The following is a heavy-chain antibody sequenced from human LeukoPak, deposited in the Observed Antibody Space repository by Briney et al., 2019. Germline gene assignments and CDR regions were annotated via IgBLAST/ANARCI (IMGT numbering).Heavy chain of an antibody. CDR1: GGSFSGYY. J-gene: IGHJ4*02. D-gene: IGHD6-19*01. CDR3: ARGGRSSGWYIDY. CDR2: INHSGST. V-gene: IGHV4-34*01. Sequence: SETLSLTCAVYGGSFSGYYWCWIRQPPGKGLEWIGEINHSGSTNYNPSLKSRVTISVDTSKNQFSLKLSSVTAADTAVYYCARGGRSSGWYIDYWGQGTLVTVSS.